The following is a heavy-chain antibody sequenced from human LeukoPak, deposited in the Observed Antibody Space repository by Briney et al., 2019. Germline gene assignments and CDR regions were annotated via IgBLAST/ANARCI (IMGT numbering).Heavy chain of an antibody. CDR1: GLSFRSYE. J-gene: IGHJ6*04. CDR3: AELGITMIGGV. D-gene: IGHD3-10*02. Sequence: VGALTLSCSASGLSFRSYEMNWVRQAAGNGLEWIPFIIGSGDTIYYADAVKGRFTISRDNAKNSLYLKMKSLRAEDTAVYYCAELGITMIGGVWGKGTTVTISS. V-gene: IGHV3-48*03. CDR2: IIGSGDTI.